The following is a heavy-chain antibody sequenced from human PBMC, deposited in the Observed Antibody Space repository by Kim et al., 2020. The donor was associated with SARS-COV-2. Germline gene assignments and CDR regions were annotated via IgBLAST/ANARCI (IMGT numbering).Heavy chain of an antibody. V-gene: IGHV1-3*01. J-gene: IGHJ4*02. Sequence: SQKFQGRVTITRDTAASTAYMELSSLRSEDTAVYYCARVAGYSSGSLGDYWGQGTLVTVSS. CDR3: ARVAGYSSGSLGDY. D-gene: IGHD6-19*01.